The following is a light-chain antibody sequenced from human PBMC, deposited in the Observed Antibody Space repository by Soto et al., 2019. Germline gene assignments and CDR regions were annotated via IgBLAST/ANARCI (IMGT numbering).Light chain of an antibody. V-gene: IGLV2-14*03. CDR3: CSYTSSSTHV. CDR2: DVN. J-gene: IGLJ1*01. CDR1: SSDVGGYNF. Sequence: SALTQPASVSGSPGQAITISCTGTSSDVGGYNFLSWYQQHPGNVPKLMIFDVNRRPSGVSDRFSGSKSGNTAALTISGLQAEDEGDYYCCSYTSSSTHVFGSGTKLTVL.